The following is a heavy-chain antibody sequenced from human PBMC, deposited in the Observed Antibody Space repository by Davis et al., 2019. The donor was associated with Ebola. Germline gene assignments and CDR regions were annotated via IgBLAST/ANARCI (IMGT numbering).Heavy chain of an antibody. CDR2: INPHNGNT. J-gene: IGHJ6*04. Sequence: ASVKVSCKASGYTFTSYGITWVRQAPGQGLEWMGWINPHNGNTNYAQNVQGRVTMTTDTSTSTAYMEVGILRSDDTAVYYCARGDNWNDFWYYYYGMDVWGKGTTVTVSS. D-gene: IGHD1-20*01. V-gene: IGHV1-18*04. CDR1: GYTFTSYG. CDR3: ARGDNWNDFWYYYYGMDV.